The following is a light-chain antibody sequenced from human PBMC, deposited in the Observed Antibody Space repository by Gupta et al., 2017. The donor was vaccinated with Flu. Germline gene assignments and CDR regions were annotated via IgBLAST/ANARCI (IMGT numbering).Light chain of an antibody. CDR3: QQYHKWPRT. CDR2: GAS. Sequence: PATLSVSPGERATLSCRASQSVSSNLAWYQQRGGQAPRLLIYGASTRATGVPARFGGSGSGTEFTLTISSVQSEDFAVYYCQQYHKWPRTFGQGTKVEVK. J-gene: IGKJ1*01. V-gene: IGKV3-15*01. CDR1: QSVSSN.